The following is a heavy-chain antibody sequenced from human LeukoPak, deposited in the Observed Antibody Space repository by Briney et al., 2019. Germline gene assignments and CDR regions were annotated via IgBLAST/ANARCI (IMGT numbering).Heavy chain of an antibody. Sequence: GSSVKVSCKASGGTFISYAISWVRQAPGQGLEWMGGIIPIFGTANYAQKFQGRVTITADESTSTAYMELSSLRSEDTAVYYCARDKDTITFGGVIVYWGQGTLVTVSS. D-gene: IGHD3-16*02. CDR2: IIPIFGTA. J-gene: IGHJ4*02. CDR1: GGTFISYA. V-gene: IGHV1-69*01. CDR3: ARDKDTITFGGVIVY.